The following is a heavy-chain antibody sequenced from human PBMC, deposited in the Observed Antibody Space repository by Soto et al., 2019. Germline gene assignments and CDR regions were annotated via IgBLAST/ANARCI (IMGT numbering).Heavy chain of an antibody. D-gene: IGHD5-18*01. Sequence: QVQLVQSGAEVKKPGASVKASCKASGYTFTSYYIHWVRQAPGQGLEWMGIFNPTGDTASYAQKLQGRATMTGDTSTGTAYMELGSLRSEDTAVYYCARGGRIVDTGIGYYYYHAMDVWGQGTTVTVS. J-gene: IGHJ6*02. CDR1: GYTFTSYY. V-gene: IGHV1-46*01. CDR2: FNPTGDTA. CDR3: ARGGRIVDTGIGYYYYHAMDV.